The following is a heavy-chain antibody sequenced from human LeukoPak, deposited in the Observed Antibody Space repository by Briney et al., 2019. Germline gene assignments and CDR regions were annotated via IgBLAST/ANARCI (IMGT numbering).Heavy chain of an antibody. CDR1: GFTFDDYA. Sequence: PGGSLRLSCAASGFTFDDYAMHWVRQAPGKGLEWVSGISWNSGSIGYADSVKGRFTISRDNAKNSLYLQMNSLRAEDTALYYCAKGGGWYPDGYYFDYWGQGTLVTVSS. D-gene: IGHD6-19*01. V-gene: IGHV3-9*01. CDR3: AKGGGWYPDGYYFDY. J-gene: IGHJ4*02. CDR2: ISWNSGSI.